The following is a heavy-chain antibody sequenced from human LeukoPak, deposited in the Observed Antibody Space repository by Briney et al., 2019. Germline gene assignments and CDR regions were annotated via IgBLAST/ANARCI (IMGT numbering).Heavy chain of an antibody. D-gene: IGHD1-26*01. V-gene: IGHV1-46*01. Sequence: GASVKVSCKTSGYTFTSYYIHWVRQAPGQGLEWMGIINPSSGATNYAQKFQGRATMTRDTSTSTVYMELSSQRSEDTAVYYCARATNFYYYYGMDVWGQGTTVTVS. CDR1: GYTFTSYY. CDR3: ARATNFYYYYGMDV. CDR2: INPSSGAT. J-gene: IGHJ6*02.